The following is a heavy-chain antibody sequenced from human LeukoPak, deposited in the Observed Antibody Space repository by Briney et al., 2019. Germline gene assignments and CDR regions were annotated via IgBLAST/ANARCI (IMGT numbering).Heavy chain of an antibody. V-gene: IGHV3-23*01. CDR3: AKDARGYHRPIDH. J-gene: IGHJ4*02. Sequence: GGSLRLFCAAAGCTFTDFAMSCVRQAPGKGLEWVSGIGGGGTNTDYADSVKGRFTISRDNSKNTLTLQMSSLRADDTAVYFCAKDARGYHRPIDHWGQGILVTVSS. CDR1: GCTFTDFA. D-gene: IGHD3-22*01. CDR2: IGGGGTNT.